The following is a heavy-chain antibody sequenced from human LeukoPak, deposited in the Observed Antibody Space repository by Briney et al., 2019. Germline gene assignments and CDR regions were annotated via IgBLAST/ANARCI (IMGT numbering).Heavy chain of an antibody. CDR3: AREAPGYFDY. V-gene: IGHV3-23*01. CDR1: GFIFSRYA. J-gene: IGHJ4*02. CDR2: LSGNGVST. D-gene: IGHD2-2*01. Sequence: GGSLRLSCAASGFIFSRYAVGWVRQASGKGLEWVSVLSGNGVSTYYADSVKGRFTISRDNSRTTLYLQMNSLRGEDTAVYFCAREAPGYFDYWGLGALVTVSS.